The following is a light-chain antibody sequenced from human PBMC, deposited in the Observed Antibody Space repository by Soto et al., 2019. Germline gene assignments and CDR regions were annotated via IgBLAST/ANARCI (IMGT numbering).Light chain of an antibody. CDR2: WAS. Sequence: DIVMTQSPDSLTVSLGERATINCKSSRTVLYSSNSKNYLAWYQQKPRQPPKLLISWASTRESGVPDRISGSGSGTDFTLTISSMQAEDVAVYYCQQYYDTPFTFGPGTKVDIK. CDR3: QQYYDTPFT. J-gene: IGKJ3*01. CDR1: RTVLYSSNSKNY. V-gene: IGKV4-1*01.